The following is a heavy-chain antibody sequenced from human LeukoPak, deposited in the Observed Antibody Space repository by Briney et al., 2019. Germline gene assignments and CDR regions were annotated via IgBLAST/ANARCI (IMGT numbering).Heavy chain of an antibody. CDR3: ARDTSALGYCSSTSCYTPDYYYMDV. J-gene: IGHJ6*03. CDR1: GGTFSSYA. D-gene: IGHD2-2*02. Sequence: SVKVSCKASGGTFSSYAISWVRQAPGQGLEWMGGIIPIFGTANYAQKFQGRVTITADESTSTAYMELSSLRSEDTAVYYCARDTSALGYCSSTSCYTPDYYYMDVWGKGTTVTVSS. V-gene: IGHV1-69*13. CDR2: IIPIFGTA.